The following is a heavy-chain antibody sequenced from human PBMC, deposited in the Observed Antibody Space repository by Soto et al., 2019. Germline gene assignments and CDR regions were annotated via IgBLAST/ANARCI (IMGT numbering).Heavy chain of an antibody. D-gene: IGHD1-1*01. CDR1: GGTFSSYA. CDR2: IIPIFGTA. J-gene: IGHJ4*02. V-gene: IGHV1-69*12. CDR3: ASMLDHYYFDY. Sequence: QVQLVQSGAEVKKPGSSVKVSCKASGGTFSSYAISWVRQAPGQGLEWMGGIIPIFGTADYAQKCQGRVTITADESTSTAYTELSSLRSEDTAVYYCASMLDHYYFDYWGQGTLVTVSS.